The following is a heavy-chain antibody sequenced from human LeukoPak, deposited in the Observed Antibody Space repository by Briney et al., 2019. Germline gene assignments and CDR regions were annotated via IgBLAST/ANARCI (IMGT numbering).Heavy chain of an antibody. CDR1: GGTFSSYG. Sequence: SVKVSCKASGGTFSSYGISWVRQAPGQGLEWMGRIIPIVGKTNYAQKFQGRVTITADKSTTTAYMELSSLRSEDTAVYYCARAAWSMVRGAIITGYFDYWGRGTLVPVSS. D-gene: IGHD3-10*01. CDR3: ARAAWSMVRGAIITGYFDY. CDR2: IIPIVGKT. V-gene: IGHV1-69*04. J-gene: IGHJ4*02.